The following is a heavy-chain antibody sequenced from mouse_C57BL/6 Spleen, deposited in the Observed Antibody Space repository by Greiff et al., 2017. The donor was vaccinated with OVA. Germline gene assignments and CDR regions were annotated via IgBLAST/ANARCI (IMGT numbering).Heavy chain of an antibody. J-gene: IGHJ2*01. CDR3: ARALERWGYYFDY. CDR1: GYTFTSYW. V-gene: IGHV1-59*01. Sequence: QVQLQQPGAELVRPGPSVKLSCKASGYTFTSYWMHWVKQRPGQGLEWIGVIDPSDSYTNYNQKFQGKATLTVDTSSSTAYMQLSSLTSEDSAVYYCARALERWGYYFDYWGQGTTLTVSS. D-gene: IGHD1-1*01. CDR2: IDPSDSYT.